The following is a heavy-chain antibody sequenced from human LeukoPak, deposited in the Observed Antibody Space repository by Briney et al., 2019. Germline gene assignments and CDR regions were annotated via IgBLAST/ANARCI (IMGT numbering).Heavy chain of an antibody. Sequence: GSLRLSCAASGFTFSSYSMNWVRQAPGKGLEWVSAISGSGGSTYYADSVKGRFTVSRDNSKNTLYLQMNSLRAEDTAVYYCATKIPQRTSFDYWGQGTLVTVSS. V-gene: IGHV3-23*01. CDR2: ISGSGGST. D-gene: IGHD6-25*01. CDR3: ATKIPQRTSFDY. CDR1: GFTFSSYS. J-gene: IGHJ4*02.